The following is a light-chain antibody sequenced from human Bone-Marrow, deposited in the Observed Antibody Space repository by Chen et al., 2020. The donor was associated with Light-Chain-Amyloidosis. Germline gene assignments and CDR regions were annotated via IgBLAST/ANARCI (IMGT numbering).Light chain of an antibody. CDR3: QVWDRSSDRPV. CDR2: DDS. CDR1: NIGSTS. V-gene: IGLV3-21*02. J-gene: IGLJ3*02. Sequence: SYVLTQPSSVSVAPGQTATIACGGNNIGSTSVHWYQQTPGQAPLLVVYDDSDRHLGIPERLSGSNCGNTATLTISRVEAGDEADYDCQVWDRSSDRPVFGGGTKLTVL.